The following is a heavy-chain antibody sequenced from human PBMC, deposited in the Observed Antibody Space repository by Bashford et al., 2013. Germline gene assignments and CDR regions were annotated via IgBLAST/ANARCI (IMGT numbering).Heavy chain of an antibody. D-gene: IGHD3-22*01. CDR2: IYFTGST. Sequence: SETLSLTCTVSNGSISGYFWSWIRQPAGKGLEWIGRIYFTGSTNYNPSLKSRVTMSVDSSKNQFSLKLTSVTAADTAMYYCTRDLEDYYVRSGYYPDSWGQGTLVTVSS. V-gene: IGHV4-4*07. CDR3: TRDLEDYYVRSGYYPDS. J-gene: IGHJ4*02. CDR1: NGSISGYF.